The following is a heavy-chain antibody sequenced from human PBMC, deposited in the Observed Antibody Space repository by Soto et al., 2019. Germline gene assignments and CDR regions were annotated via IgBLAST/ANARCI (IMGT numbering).Heavy chain of an antibody. D-gene: IGHD2-21*01. CDR1: GFTFSSYA. Sequence: QVQLVESGGGVVQPGRSLRLSCAASGFTFSSYAMHWVRQAPGKGLEWVAVISYDGSNKYYGDSVKGRFTISRDNSKNTLYLQMNSRRAEYTAVYYCARCMGLDGDCSYYFDYWGQGTLVTVSS. J-gene: IGHJ4*02. CDR2: ISYDGSNK. CDR3: ARCMGLDGDCSYYFDY. V-gene: IGHV3-30-3*01.